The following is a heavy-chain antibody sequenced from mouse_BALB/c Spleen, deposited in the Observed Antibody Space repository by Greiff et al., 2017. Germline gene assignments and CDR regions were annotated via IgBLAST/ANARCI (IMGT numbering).Heavy chain of an antibody. V-gene: IGHV5-4*02. CDR2: ISDGGSYT. D-gene: IGHD2-14*01. Sequence: EVKLVESGGGLVKPGGSLKLSCAASGFTFSDYYMYWVRQTPEKRLEWVATISDGGSYTYYPDSVKGRFTISRDNAKNNLYLQMSSLKSEDTAMYYCARENYRYDGDYYAMDYWGQGTSVTVSS. J-gene: IGHJ4*01. CDR1: GFTFSDYY. CDR3: ARENYRYDGDYYAMDY.